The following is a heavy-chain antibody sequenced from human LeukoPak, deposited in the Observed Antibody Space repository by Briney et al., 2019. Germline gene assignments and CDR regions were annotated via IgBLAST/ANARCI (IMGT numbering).Heavy chain of an antibody. Sequence: PGGSLRLSCAASGFTFSSYGMSWVRQAPGKGLEWVSAISGSGGSTYYADSVKGRFTISRDNSKNTLYLQMNSLRAEDTAVYYCAVYDYGDYMGWYFDLWGRGTLVTVSS. J-gene: IGHJ2*01. CDR3: AVYDYGDYMGWYFDL. CDR2: ISGSGGST. D-gene: IGHD4-17*01. V-gene: IGHV3-23*01. CDR1: GFTFSSYG.